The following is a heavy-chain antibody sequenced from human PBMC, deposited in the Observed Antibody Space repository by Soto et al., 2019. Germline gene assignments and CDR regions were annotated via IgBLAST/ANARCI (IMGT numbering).Heavy chain of an antibody. V-gene: IGHV3-64*04. CDR3: ARMGGSDDYYYYYGMDV. CDR2: ISRDGRNT. Sequence: VQLVESGGKWVQPGGSLRLSCSASGFTFSSYPLHWVRQAPGKGLEYVSTISRDGRNTYFADSVKGRFTISRDNAKNSLFLQMSSLRAEDSAVYYCARMGGSDDYYYYYGMDVWGQGTAVTVSS. D-gene: IGHD1-26*01. J-gene: IGHJ6*02. CDR1: GFTFSSYP.